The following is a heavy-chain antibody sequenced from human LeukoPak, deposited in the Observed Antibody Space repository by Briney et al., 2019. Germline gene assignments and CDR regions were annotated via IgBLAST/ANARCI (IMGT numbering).Heavy chain of an antibody. CDR2: ISAYNGNT. V-gene: IGHV1-18*01. J-gene: IGHJ5*02. Sequence: ASVKVSCKASGYTFTSYGISWVRQAPGQGLGWMGWISAYNGNTNYAQKLQGGATMTTDTSTSTAYMELRSLRSDDTAVYYCVRDPAGTPWGFDPWGQGTLVTVSS. D-gene: IGHD1-7*01. CDR1: GYTFTSYG. CDR3: VRDPAGTPWGFDP.